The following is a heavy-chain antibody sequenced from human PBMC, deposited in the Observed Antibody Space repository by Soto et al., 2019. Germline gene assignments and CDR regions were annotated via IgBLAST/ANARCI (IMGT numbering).Heavy chain of an antibody. D-gene: IGHD4-17*01. CDR3: ARTVTFDY. CDR2: ISGSGGST. Sequence: EVQLLESGGGLVQPGGSLRLSCAASGFPFSTYAMTWVRQAPGKGLEWVSAISGSGGSTYYPDSVKGRFTISRDNSKTSLYLQMNSLSAADPAVYYCARTVTFDYWGRGTMVTVSS. CDR1: GFPFSTYA. J-gene: IGHJ4*02. V-gene: IGHV3-23*01.